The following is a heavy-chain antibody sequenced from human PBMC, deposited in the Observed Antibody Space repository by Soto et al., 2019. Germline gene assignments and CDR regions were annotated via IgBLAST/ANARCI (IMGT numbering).Heavy chain of an antibody. Sequence: PSETLSLTCTVSGGSISSYYWSWIRQPPGKGLEWIGYIYYSGSTNYNPSLKSRVTISVDTSKNQFSLKLSSVTAADTAVYYCAREVVGKYYYGSGSYLAWFDPWGQGALVTVSS. V-gene: IGHV4-59*01. CDR2: IYYSGST. J-gene: IGHJ5*02. CDR1: GGSISSYY. CDR3: AREVVGKYYYGSGSYLAWFDP. D-gene: IGHD3-10*01.